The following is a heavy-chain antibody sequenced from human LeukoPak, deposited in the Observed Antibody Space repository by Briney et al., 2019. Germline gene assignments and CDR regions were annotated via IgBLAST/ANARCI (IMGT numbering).Heavy chain of an antibody. D-gene: IGHD3-9*01. Sequence: PSGTLSLTCAVSGGSITSDNWWSWVRQPPGKGLEWIGDIYHTGSTNYNPPLKSRVTMSVDRSKNHFSLHLTSVTAADTAVYYCARAEDYDVPTGFYPERFFDYWGQGTLVTVSS. CDR2: IYHTGST. J-gene: IGHJ4*02. CDR1: GGSITSDNW. CDR3: ARAEDYDVPTGFYPERFFDY. V-gene: IGHV4-4*02.